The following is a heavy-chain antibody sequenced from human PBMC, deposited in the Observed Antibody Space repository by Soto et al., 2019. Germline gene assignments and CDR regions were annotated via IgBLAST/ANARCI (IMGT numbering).Heavy chain of an antibody. V-gene: IGHV4-59*01. CDR2: IYYSGST. Sequence: SETLSLTCTVSGGSISSYYWSWIRQPPGKGLEWIGYIYYSGSTNYNPSLKSRVTISVDTSKNQFSLKLSSVTAADTAVYYCARLEDYYGSGSYWNWFDPWGQGTLVTVSS. CDR3: ARLEDYYGSGSYWNWFDP. J-gene: IGHJ5*02. CDR1: GGSISSYY. D-gene: IGHD3-10*01.